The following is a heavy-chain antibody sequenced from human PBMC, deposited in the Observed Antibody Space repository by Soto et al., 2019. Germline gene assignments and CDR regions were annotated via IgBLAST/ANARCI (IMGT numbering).Heavy chain of an antibody. CDR1: GYTFTSYD. V-gene: IGHV1-8*01. J-gene: IGHJ5*02. CDR3: ARRIVAANDNWFDP. CDR2: MNPNSGNT. Sequence: ASVKVSCNASGYTFTSYDINWVRQATGQGLEWMGWMNPNSGNTGYAQKFQGRVTMTRNTSISTAYMELSSLRSEATAVYYCARRIVAANDNWFDPWGQGTLVTVSS. D-gene: IGHD2-15*01.